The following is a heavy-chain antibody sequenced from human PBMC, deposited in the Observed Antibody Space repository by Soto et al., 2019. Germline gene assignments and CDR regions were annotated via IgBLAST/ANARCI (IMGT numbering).Heavy chain of an antibody. CDR2: IWYDGSNK. J-gene: IGHJ6*03. CDR1: GFTFSSYG. V-gene: IGHV3-33*01. D-gene: IGHD6-13*01. CDR3: ARDRIAAAGTTPNRFYYYMDV. Sequence: GGSLRLSCAASGFTFSSYGMHWVRQAPGKGLEWVAVIWYDGSNKYYADSVKGRFTISRDNSKNTLYLQMNSLRAEDTAVYYCARDRIAAAGTTPNRFYYYMDVWGKGTTVTVSS.